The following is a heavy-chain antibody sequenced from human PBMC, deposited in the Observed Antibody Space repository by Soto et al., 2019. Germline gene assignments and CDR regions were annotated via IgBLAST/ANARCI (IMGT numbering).Heavy chain of an antibody. V-gene: IGHV3-7*05. CDR2: IDQRDSER. CDR1: GFIFSNYW. J-gene: IGHJ4*02. Sequence: PGGSLRLACAASGFIFSNYWMNWVRQAPGKGLEWVANIDQRDSERNYVDSVRGRFTISRDNALNSLYLQMNNLRAEDTAVYYWGRDRAMDDYWGPGTLVTASP. CDR3: GRDRAMDDY.